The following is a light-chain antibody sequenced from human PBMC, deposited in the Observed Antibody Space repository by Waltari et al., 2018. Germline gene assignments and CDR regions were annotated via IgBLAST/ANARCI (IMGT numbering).Light chain of an antibody. CDR2: KVS. Sequence: VVMTQSPLPPLVTLGQPAFILSRSSPRLVHTDGNTYLIWFHQRPGQSPRRLIYKVSNRDSGVPDRFSGSGSGTDFTLKISMVEAEDVGVYYCMQATHWPALTFGGGTKVEIK. CDR1: PRLVHTDGNTY. V-gene: IGKV2-30*02. CDR3: MQATHWPALT. J-gene: IGKJ4*01.